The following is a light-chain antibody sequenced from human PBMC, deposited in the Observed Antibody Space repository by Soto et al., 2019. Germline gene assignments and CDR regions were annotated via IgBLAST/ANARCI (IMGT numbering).Light chain of an antibody. CDR3: QQYNNWS. J-gene: IGKJ5*01. V-gene: IGKV3-20*01. CDR2: GTS. CDR1: ERIYSAY. Sequence: GLTQSAGTLSLYRGERATLSCRASERIYSAYLGWYQQKPGQAPRLLIYGTSSRATGIPDRFSGSGSGTDFTLTISRLEPEDFAVYYCQQYNNWSFGQGTRLEIK.